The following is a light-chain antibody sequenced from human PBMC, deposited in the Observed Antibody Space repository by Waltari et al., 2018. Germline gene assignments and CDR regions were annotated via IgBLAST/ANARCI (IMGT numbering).Light chain of an antibody. Sequence: EIALTQSPGTLSLSVGERATVSCRASERVSRALAWYQQQPGQAPRLLIYGASTRASGIPDRVSCSGSGTDFSLTISRLEPDDFAVYYCQHYWRLPVTFCQGTTVEI. V-gene: IGKV3-20*01. CDR3: QHYWRLPVT. CDR2: GAS. J-gene: IGKJ1*01. CDR1: ERVSRA.